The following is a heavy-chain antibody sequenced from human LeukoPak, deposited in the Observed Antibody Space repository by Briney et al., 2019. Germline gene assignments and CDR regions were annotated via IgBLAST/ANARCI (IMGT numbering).Heavy chain of an antibody. D-gene: IGHD4-17*01. Sequence: TSVTLSLTCTVSGGSISSYYWSWIRQPPGKGLEWIGYIYYSGSTKYNPSLKSRVTISVDTSKNQFSLKLSSVTAADTAVYYCARGDLHGDSPYDYWGQGALVTVSS. CDR3: ARGDLHGDSPYDY. CDR1: GGSISSYY. V-gene: IGHV4-59*01. CDR2: IYYSGST. J-gene: IGHJ4*02.